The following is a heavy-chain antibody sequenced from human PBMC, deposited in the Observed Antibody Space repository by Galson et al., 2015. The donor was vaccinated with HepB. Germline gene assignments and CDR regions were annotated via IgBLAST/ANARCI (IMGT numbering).Heavy chain of an antibody. CDR1: GYTFTSYG. CDR3: ARDGDSIAVAGYGMDV. V-gene: IGHV1-18*01. CDR2: VSAYNGNT. D-gene: IGHD6-19*01. Sequence: SVKVSCKASGYTFTSYGISWVRQAPGQGLEWMGWVSAYNGNTNYAQKLQGRVTMTTDTSTSTAYMELRSLRSDDTAVYYCARDGDSIAVAGYGMDVWGQGTTVTVSS. J-gene: IGHJ6*02.